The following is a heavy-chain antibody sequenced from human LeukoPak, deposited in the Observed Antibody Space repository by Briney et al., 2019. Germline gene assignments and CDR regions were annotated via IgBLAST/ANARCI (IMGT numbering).Heavy chain of an antibody. J-gene: IGHJ4*02. CDR1: GFILSTYG. V-gene: IGHV3-30*02. Sequence: GGSLRLSCAASGFILSTYGMYWVRQAPGKGLEWVAFIRHDGSIKNYADSVKGRSTISRDNSKNTLHLQMSSLRADDTAVDYCAKNSLAYIDYWGQGTLVTVSS. CDR3: AKNSLAYIDY. CDR2: IRHDGSIK. D-gene: IGHD2-21*01.